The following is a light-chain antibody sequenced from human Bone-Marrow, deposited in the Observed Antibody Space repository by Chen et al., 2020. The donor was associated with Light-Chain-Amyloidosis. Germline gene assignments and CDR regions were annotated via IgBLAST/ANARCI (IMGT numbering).Light chain of an antibody. CDR2: WAS. Sequence: DLVMTQSPDSLAVSLGERATINCKSSQSLLYTSNNKNYLTWYQQKPGQPPKLLIHWASTRESGVPDRFSGSGSGTDFTLTISSLQAEDVAVYYCQQYYSSPRWTFGQGTRVEIK. CDR1: QSLLYTSNNKNY. J-gene: IGKJ1*01. CDR3: QQYYSSPRWT. V-gene: IGKV4-1*01.